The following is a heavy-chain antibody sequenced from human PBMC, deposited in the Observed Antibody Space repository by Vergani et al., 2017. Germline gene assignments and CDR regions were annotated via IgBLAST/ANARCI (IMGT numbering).Heavy chain of an antibody. D-gene: IGHD3-22*01. Sequence: QVQLQQWGAGLLKPSETLSLTCAVYGGSFSGYYWSWIRQPPGKGLEWIGEINHSGSTNYNPSLKSRVTISVDTSKNQFSLKLSSVTAADTTFYYCARGRFHYYESSGSPRGAFDIWGQGTMVTVSS. CDR2: INHSGST. CDR1: GGSFSGYY. V-gene: IGHV4-34*01. CDR3: ARGRFHYYESSGSPRGAFDI. J-gene: IGHJ3*02.